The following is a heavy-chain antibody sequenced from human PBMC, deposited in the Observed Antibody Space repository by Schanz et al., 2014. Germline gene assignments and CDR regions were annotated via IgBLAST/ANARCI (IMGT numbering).Heavy chain of an antibody. V-gene: IGHV3-20*04. J-gene: IGHJ5*02. D-gene: IGHD3-10*01. Sequence: DVQLLESGGGLVQPGGSLRLSCAASGFTFTNYAMSWVRQAPGKGLEWVSRINWSDGGSTGYADSVKGRFTISRDNAKNSLYLQMNSLRAEDTAVYYCARPALWFGDNCFDPWGQGTLVTVSS. CDR2: INWSDGGST. CDR1: GFTFTNYA. CDR3: ARPALWFGDNCFDP.